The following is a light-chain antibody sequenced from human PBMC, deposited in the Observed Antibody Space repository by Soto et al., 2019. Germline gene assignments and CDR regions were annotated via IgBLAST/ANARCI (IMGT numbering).Light chain of an antibody. CDR2: GAS. J-gene: IGKJ2*01. Sequence: EIVMTQSPATLSVSPGERATLSCRASQSVSSNLAWYQQKPGQAPRLLIYGASTRATGIPARFSGSGSGTEFTLPISSLQSEDFALYYCQQYNNWPPYTFGPGTEQEIK. CDR1: QSVSSN. V-gene: IGKV3-15*01. CDR3: QQYNNWPPYT.